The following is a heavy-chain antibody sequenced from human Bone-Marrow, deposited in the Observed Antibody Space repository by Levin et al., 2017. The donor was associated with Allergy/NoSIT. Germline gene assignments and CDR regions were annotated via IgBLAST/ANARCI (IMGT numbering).Heavy chain of an antibody. CDR3: ARETLDFWSGYKYGMDV. Sequence: SCTVSGGSISSSSYYWGWIRQPPGKGLEWIGSIYYSGSTYYNPSLKSRVTISVDTSKNQFSLKLSSVTAADTAVYYCARETLDFWSGYKYGMDVWGQGTTVTVSS. CDR1: GGSISSSSYY. V-gene: IGHV4-39*07. D-gene: IGHD3-3*01. CDR2: IYYSGST. J-gene: IGHJ6*02.